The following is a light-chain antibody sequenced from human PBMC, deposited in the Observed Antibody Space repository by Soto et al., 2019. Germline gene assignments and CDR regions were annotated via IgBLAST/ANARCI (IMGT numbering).Light chain of an antibody. CDR3: QHYYSHPQT. Sequence: AIRMTQSPSSFSASTGDSVTITCRASQGIGNNLAWYQRKPGRAPKRLISGASTLQIGVTSRFSGIGSGTEFTLTINYLQSEDFAIYYCQHYYSHPQTFVQGTNVEIK. CDR1: QGIGNN. CDR2: GAS. J-gene: IGKJ1*01. V-gene: IGKV1-8*01.